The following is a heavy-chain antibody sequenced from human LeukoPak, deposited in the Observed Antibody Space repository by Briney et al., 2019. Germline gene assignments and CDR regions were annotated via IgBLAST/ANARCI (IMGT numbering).Heavy chain of an antibody. J-gene: IGHJ6*02. CDR3: ARDRLVANGGYGMDV. Sequence: GGFLRLSCAASGFTFSSYSMNWVRQAPGKGLEWVSSISSSSSYIYYADSVKGRFTISRDNAKNSLYLQMNSLRAEDTAVYYCARDRLVANGGYGMDVWGQGTTVTVSS. V-gene: IGHV3-21*01. D-gene: IGHD2-2*01. CDR2: ISSSSSYI. CDR1: GFTFSSYS.